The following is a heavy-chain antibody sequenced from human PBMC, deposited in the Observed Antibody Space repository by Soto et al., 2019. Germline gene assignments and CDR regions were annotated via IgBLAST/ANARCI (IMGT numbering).Heavy chain of an antibody. CDR3: ASVPDR. CDR1: GRSISSCGYS. D-gene: IGHD2-2*01. V-gene: IGHV4-30-2*01. Sequence: QLQLQESGAGLVKPSQTLSLTCAVSGRSISSCGYSWSWIRQPPGKGLEWIGYIYHSGSTYYNPSLKSRVTISVDRSKNQFSLKLSSVTAADTAVYYCASVPDRWGQGTLVTVSS. CDR2: IYHSGST. J-gene: IGHJ5*02.